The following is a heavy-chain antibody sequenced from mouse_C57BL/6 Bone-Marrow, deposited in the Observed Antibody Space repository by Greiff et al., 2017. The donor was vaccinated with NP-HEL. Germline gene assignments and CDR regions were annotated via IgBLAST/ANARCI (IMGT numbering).Heavy chain of an antibody. V-gene: IGHV3-6*01. Sequence: DVQLQESGPGLVKPSQSLSLTCSVTGYSITSGYYWNWIRQFPGNKLEWMGYISYDGSNNYNPSLKNRISITRDTSKNQFFLKLNSVTTEDTATYYCARGRYSNSYYAMDYWGQGTSVTVSS. CDR1: GYSITSGYY. J-gene: IGHJ4*01. CDR2: ISYDGSN. D-gene: IGHD2-5*01. CDR3: ARGRYSNSYYAMDY.